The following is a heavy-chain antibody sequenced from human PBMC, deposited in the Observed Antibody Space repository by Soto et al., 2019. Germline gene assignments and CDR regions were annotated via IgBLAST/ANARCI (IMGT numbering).Heavy chain of an antibody. J-gene: IGHJ5*02. CDR3: ARDVGTTSNWFDP. D-gene: IGHD1-26*01. Sequence: QVQLQESGPGLVKPSQTLSLTCTVSGGSISSGGNYWSWIREHPGKGLDWLGYIHYSGRTYYNPSLKSRVPISVATSKNRFSLKLSSVTAADTAVYYCARDVGTTSNWFDPWGQGTLVTVSS. V-gene: IGHV4-31*03. CDR2: IHYSGRT. CDR1: GGSISSGGNY.